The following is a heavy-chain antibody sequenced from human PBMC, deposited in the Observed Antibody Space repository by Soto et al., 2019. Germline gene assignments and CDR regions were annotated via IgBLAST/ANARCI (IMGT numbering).Heavy chain of an antibody. Sequence: PSETLSLTCTVSGGSISSYYWSWIRQPPGKGLEWIGYIYYSGSTNYNPSLKSRVTISVDTSKNQFSLKLSSVTAADTAVYYCARVGYDFWSGYYVVDYWGQGTLVTVSS. CDR1: GGSISSYY. D-gene: IGHD3-3*01. CDR3: ARVGYDFWSGYYVVDY. V-gene: IGHV4-59*01. J-gene: IGHJ4*02. CDR2: IYYSGST.